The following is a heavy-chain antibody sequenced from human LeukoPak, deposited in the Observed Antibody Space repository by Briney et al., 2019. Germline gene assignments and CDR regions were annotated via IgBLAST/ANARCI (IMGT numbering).Heavy chain of an antibody. D-gene: IGHD6-19*01. V-gene: IGHV3-7*02. Sequence: GGSLRLSCAASGFTFSSYWVSWVRQAPGKGLAWVANINQDGSEKYYVDSVKGRSTISRDNTKNLVYLQMNSLRAEDTAVYYCASKAGYSSGWAVHWGQGTLVTVSS. CDR3: ASKAGYSSGWAVH. CDR1: GFTFSSYW. CDR2: INQDGSEK. J-gene: IGHJ4*02.